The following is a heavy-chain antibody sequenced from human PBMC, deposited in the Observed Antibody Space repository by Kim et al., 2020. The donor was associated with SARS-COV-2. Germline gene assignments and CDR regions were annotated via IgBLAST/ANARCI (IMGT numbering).Heavy chain of an antibody. CDR1: GGSFSGYY. J-gene: IGHJ4*02. CDR3: AMASYYDYVWGSYRLGVPGSYFDC. Sequence: SETLSLTCAVYGGSFSGYYWSWIRQPPGKGLEWIGEINHSGSTNYNPSLKSRVTISVDTSKNQFSLKLSSVTAADTAVYYCAMASYYDYVWGSYRLGVPGSYFDCWGQGTLVTVSS. D-gene: IGHD3-16*02. V-gene: IGHV4-34*01. CDR2: INHSGST.